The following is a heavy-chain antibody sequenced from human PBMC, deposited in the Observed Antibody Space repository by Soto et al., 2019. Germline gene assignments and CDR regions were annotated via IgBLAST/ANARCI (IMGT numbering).Heavy chain of an antibody. D-gene: IGHD2-15*01. V-gene: IGHV3-30*18. Sequence: GGSLRLSCAASGFTFSSYGMHWVRQAPGKGLEWVAVISYDGSNKYYADSVKGRFTISRDNSKNTLYLQMNSLRAEDTAVYYCAKAPRWYLYYFDYWGQGTLVTVSS. CDR3: AKAPRWYLYYFDY. CDR1: GFTFSSYG. CDR2: ISYDGSNK. J-gene: IGHJ4*02.